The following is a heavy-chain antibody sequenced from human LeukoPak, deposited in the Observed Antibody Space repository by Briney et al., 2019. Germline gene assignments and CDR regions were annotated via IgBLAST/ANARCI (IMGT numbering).Heavy chain of an antibody. CDR1: GGSFSGYY. CDR2: INHSGST. J-gene: IGHJ4*02. Sequence: SETLSLTCAVYGGSFSGYYWSWIRQPPGKGLEWIGEINHSGSTNYNPSLKSRVTISVDTSKNQFSLKLSSVTAADTAVYYCERTTTRGGLRYNYWGQGTLVTVSS. V-gene: IGHV4-34*01. CDR3: ERTTTRGGLRYNY. D-gene: IGHD3-16*01.